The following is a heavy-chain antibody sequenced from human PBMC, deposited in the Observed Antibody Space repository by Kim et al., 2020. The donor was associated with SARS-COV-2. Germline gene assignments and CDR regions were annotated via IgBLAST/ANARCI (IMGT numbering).Heavy chain of an antibody. V-gene: IGHV3-64D*06. J-gene: IGHJ4*02. D-gene: IGHD1-1*01. Sequence: RFTISRDNSKNTLYLQMSSLRAEDTAVYYCVKEGGWLQSTTTLQLFNFDYWGQGTLVTVSS. CDR3: VKEGGWLQSTTTLQLFNFDY.